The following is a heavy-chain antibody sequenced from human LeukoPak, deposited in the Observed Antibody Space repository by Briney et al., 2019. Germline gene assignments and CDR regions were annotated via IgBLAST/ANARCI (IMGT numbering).Heavy chain of an antibody. Sequence: ASVKVSCKASGYTFTSYDINWVRQATGQGLEWMGWMNPNSGNTGYAQKFQGRVTITRNTSISTAYMELSSLRSEDTAVYYCARRAYSGYDFDYWGQGTLVTVSS. V-gene: IGHV1-8*03. CDR1: GYTFTSYD. D-gene: IGHD5-12*01. CDR2: MNPNSGNT. CDR3: ARRAYSGYDFDY. J-gene: IGHJ4*02.